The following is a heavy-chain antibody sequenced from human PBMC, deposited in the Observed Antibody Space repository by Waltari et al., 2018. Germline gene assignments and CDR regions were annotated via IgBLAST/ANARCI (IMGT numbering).Heavy chain of an antibody. CDR2: IGYNGDMK. CDR3: VRGSYYDNSGYLDF. CDR1: GFIFRTHG. Sequence: VQLVESGGAVVQPGKSLRLSCTASGFIFRTHGVHWVRQAPGKGLEWVAMIGYNGDMKLFGDSVKGRFSVSRDNAKDTAYLQMGSLRPDDTALYFCVRGSYYDNSGYLDFWGQGTQVAV. J-gene: IGHJ4*02. V-gene: IGHV3-30*15. D-gene: IGHD6-25*01.